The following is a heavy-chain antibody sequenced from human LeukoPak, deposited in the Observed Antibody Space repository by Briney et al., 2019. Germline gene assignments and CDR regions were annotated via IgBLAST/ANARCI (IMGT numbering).Heavy chain of an antibody. CDR3: ARDYYDSSGYFDY. CDR1: GGSISSGGYY. J-gene: IGHJ4*02. Sequence: KPSQTLSLTCTVSGGSISSGGYYWSWIRQHPGKGLEWIGYIYYSGSTYYNPSLKSRVTISVDTSKNQFSLKLNSVTAADTAVYYCARDYYDSSGYFDYWGQGTLVTVSS. CDR2: IYYSGST. V-gene: IGHV4-31*03. D-gene: IGHD3-22*01.